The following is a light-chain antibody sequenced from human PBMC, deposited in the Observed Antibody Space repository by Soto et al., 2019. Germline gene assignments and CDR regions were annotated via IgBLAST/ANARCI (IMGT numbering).Light chain of an antibody. J-gene: IGKJ2*01. Sequence: EIVLTQSPVTLSLSPGERATLSCRASRSFASSYLGWYQQKPGQAPRLLIYAASTSATGIPDRFSGSGSATDFTLTISRLEAEDSAVYYCQHYDSSPPYTFGQGTKLEIK. V-gene: IGKV3-20*01. CDR2: AAS. CDR1: RSFASSY. CDR3: QHYDSSPPYT.